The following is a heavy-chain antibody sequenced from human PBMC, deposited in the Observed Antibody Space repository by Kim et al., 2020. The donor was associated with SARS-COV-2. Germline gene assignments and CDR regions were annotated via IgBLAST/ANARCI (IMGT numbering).Heavy chain of an antibody. CDR2: ISYDGSNK. V-gene: IGHV3-30*18. J-gene: IGHJ3*01. D-gene: IGHD2-21*01. Sequence: GGSLRLSCAASGFTFSSYGMHWVRQAPGKGLEWVAVISYDGSNKYYADSVKGRFTISRDNSKNTLYLQMNSLRAEDTAVYYCAKDLRGRHIVVVIDRNA. CDR3: AKDLRGRHIVVVIDRNA. CDR1: GFTFSSYG.